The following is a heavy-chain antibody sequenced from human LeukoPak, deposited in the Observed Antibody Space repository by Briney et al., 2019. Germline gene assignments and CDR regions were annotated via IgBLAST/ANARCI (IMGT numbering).Heavy chain of an antibody. D-gene: IGHD1-26*01. Sequence: GGSLRLSCTASGFPFGDFAMGWVRQAPGKGLEWIGFIRSKTYGGTTEYAASVKGRFTISRDDSKSIAYLQMNSLKTEDTALYYCTRAPSGGPDYWGQGTLVTVSS. V-gene: IGHV3-49*04. J-gene: IGHJ4*02. CDR3: TRAPSGGPDY. CDR1: GFPFGDFA. CDR2: IRSKTYGGTT.